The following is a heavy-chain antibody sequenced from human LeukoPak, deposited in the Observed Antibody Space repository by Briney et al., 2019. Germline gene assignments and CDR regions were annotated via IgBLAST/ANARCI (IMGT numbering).Heavy chain of an antibody. CDR2: IAHDGSVK. D-gene: IGHD3-10*02. Sequence: PGGSLRLSCAASTVIFRKYWMGWARQAPGKGLEWVANIAHDGSVKWYVDSVKGRFIISRDNARDSLYLQMNGQRVEDTAIYYCAFFVREPQNWGQGTLVTVSS. V-gene: IGHV3-7*01. CDR1: TVIFRKYW. J-gene: IGHJ1*01. CDR3: AFFVREPQN.